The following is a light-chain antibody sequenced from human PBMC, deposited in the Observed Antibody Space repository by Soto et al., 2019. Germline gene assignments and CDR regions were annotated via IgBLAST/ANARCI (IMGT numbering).Light chain of an antibody. CDR1: GSSIGTNT. Sequence: QSALTQPPSASGTPGQRVNISCSGSGSSIGTNTVNWYRQLPGTAPKLLIYGDNQRPSGVPDRFSGSKSGTSASLAISGLQSEDEADYYCAAWDGSLNNVLFGGGTKLTVL. CDR3: AAWDGSLNNVL. CDR2: GDN. V-gene: IGLV1-44*01. J-gene: IGLJ2*01.